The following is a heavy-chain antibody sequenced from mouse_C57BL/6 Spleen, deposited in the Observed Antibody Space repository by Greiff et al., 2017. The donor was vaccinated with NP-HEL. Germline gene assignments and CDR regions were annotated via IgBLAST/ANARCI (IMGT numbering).Heavy chain of an antibody. CDR2: IRSKSSNYAT. CDR1: GFTFNTYA. D-gene: IGHD1-1*01. Sequence: DVKLVESGGGLVQPKGSLKLSCAASGFTFNTYAMHWVRQAPGKGLEWVARIRSKSSNYATYYADSVKDRFTISRDDSQSMLYLQMNNLKTEDTAMYYCVRDTTTVVGGWYFDVWGTGTTVTVSS. V-gene: IGHV10-3*01. CDR3: VRDTTTVVGGWYFDV. J-gene: IGHJ1*03.